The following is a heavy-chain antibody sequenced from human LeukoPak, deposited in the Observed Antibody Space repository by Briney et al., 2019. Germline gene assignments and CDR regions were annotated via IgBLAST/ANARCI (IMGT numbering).Heavy chain of an antibody. CDR3: ARWTKNYFDY. V-gene: IGHV4-39*01. J-gene: IGHJ4*02. Sequence: SETPSLTCSVSGGSISSDSFYCGWIRQPPGKGLEWIGSMYYSGSTYYNPSLKSRVTISVDTSKNQFSLKLSSVTAADTAVYYCARWTKNYFDYWGQGTLATVSS. CDR2: MYYSGST. CDR1: GGSISSDSFY. D-gene: IGHD3/OR15-3a*01.